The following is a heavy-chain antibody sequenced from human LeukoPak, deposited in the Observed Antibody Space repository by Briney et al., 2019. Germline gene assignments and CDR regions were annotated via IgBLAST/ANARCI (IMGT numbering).Heavy chain of an antibody. V-gene: IGHV3-9*03. CDR2: ISWNSGSI. D-gene: IGHD6-19*01. CDR3: AKAKGEIAVAGTYFGAFDI. Sequence: GGSLRLSCAASGFTFDDYAMHWVRQAPGKGLEWVSGISWNSGSIGYADSVKGRFTISRDNAKNSLYLQMNSLRAEDMALYYCAKAKGEIAVAGTYFGAFDIWGQGTMVTVSS. J-gene: IGHJ3*02. CDR1: GFTFDDYA.